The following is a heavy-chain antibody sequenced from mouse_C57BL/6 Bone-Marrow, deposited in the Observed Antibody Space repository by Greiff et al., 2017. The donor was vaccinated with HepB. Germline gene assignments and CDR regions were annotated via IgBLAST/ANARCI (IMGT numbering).Heavy chain of an antibody. CDR2: INPYNGGT. V-gene: IGHV1-19*01. CDR1: GYTFTDYY. J-gene: IGHJ3*01. CDR3: AREGRRGLFAY. Sequence: VQLQQSGPVLVKPGASVKMSCKASGYTFTDYYMNWVKQSHGKSLEWIGVINPYNGGTSYNQKFKGKATLTVDKSSSTAYMELNSLTSEDSAVYYCAREGRRGLFAYWGQGTLVTVSA.